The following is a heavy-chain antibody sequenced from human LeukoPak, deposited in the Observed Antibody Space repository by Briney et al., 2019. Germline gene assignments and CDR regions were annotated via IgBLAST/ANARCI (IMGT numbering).Heavy chain of an antibody. V-gene: IGHV4-34*01. CDR3: ARGLFYLGYCSGGSCLNWFDP. CDR1: GGSFSGYY. Sequence: SETLSLTCAVYGGSFSGYYWSWIRQPPGKGLEWIGEINHSGSTNYNPSLKSRVTISVDTSKNQFSLKLSSVPAADTAVYYCARGLFYLGYCSGGSCLNWFDPWGQGTLVTVSS. J-gene: IGHJ5*02. CDR2: INHSGST. D-gene: IGHD2-15*01.